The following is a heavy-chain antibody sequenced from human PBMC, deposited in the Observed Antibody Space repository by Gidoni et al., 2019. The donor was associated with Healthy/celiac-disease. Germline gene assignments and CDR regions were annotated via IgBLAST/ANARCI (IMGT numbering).Heavy chain of an antibody. CDR3: ARKSGYSRGWYDPAPDY. Sequence: QVQLVESGRRLVTLGGPLRLSCAAAGSTLSYYYMRRIRQAPGKGLEWVAYISSSSSYTNYADSVKGRLTITRDNAKNTLYLKMNSLRAEDTAVYYCARKSGYSRGWYDPAPDYWGQGTLVTVSS. J-gene: IGHJ4*02. D-gene: IGHD6-19*01. V-gene: IGHV3-11*05. CDR1: GSTLSYYY. CDR2: ISSSSSYT.